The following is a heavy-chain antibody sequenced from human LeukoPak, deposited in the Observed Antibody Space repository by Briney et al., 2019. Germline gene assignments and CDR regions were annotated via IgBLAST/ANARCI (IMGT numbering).Heavy chain of an antibody. CDR3: ARLYNNYGRD. J-gene: IGHJ4*02. V-gene: IGHV4-34*01. D-gene: IGHD4-11*01. Sequence: SETLSLTCAVYGGSFSGYYWSWIRQPPGKGLEWIGEINHSGSTNYNPSLKSRVTISVDTSKNQFSLKLSSVTAADTAVYYCARLYNNYGRDWGQGTLVTVSS. CDR1: GGSFSGYY. CDR2: INHSGST.